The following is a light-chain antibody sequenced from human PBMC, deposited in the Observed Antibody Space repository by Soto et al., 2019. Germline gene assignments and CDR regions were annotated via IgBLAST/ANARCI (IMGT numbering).Light chain of an antibody. Sequence: EVVLTQSPGTLSLSPGERATLSCRASQSVSSSYLAWYQQKPGQAPRLLIYGASTRATGIPARFSGSGSGTEFTLTISSLQSEDFAVYYCQQYNNWPPPAITFGPGTKVDIK. CDR1: QSVSSSY. CDR3: QQYNNWPPPAIT. J-gene: IGKJ3*01. CDR2: GAS. V-gene: IGKV3-15*01.